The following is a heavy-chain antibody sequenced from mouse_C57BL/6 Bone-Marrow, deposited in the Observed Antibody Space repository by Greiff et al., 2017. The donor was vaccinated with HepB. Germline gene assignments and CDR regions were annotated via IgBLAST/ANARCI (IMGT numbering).Heavy chain of an antibody. D-gene: IGHD2-2*01. CDR3: GRSGYGYQAGFDV. CDR2: ISDDGSN. V-gene: IGHV3-6*01. J-gene: IGHJ1*03. CDR1: GYSITSGYF. Sequence: EVHLVESGPGLVKPSQSLSLTCSVTGYSITSGYFCYWRRHVPGNKQGWMGYISDDGSNNYDPSLTNLITITRDSYKNQFFQKLNSVTTEDTATYYCGRSGYGYQAGFDVWGTGTTVTVSS.